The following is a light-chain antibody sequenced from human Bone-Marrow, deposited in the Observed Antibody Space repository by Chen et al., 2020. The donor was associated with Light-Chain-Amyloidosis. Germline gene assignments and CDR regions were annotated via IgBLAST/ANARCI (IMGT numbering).Light chain of an antibody. V-gene: IGLV3-25*03. J-gene: IGLJ3*02. CDR3: QSADSSGTYEVM. CDR2: RDT. Sequence: SYELTQPPSVSVSPGQTARITCSGDDLPRKYAYWYQQKPGQAPVLVIHRDTERPSGISERFSGASSGTTATLTISGVQAEDETDYHCQSADSSGTYEVMFGGGTKLTIL. CDR1: DLPRKY.